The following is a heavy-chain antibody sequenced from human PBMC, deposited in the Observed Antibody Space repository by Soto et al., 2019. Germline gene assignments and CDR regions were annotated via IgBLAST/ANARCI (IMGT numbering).Heavy chain of an antibody. CDR2: ISGSGGST. D-gene: IGHD3-22*01. J-gene: IGHJ4*02. V-gene: IGHV3-23*01. Sequence: PGGSLRLSCAASGFTFSSYAMSWVRQAPGKGLEWVSAISGSGGSTYYADSVKGRFTISRDNSKNTLYLQMNSLRAEDTAVYYCAKYPYYYDSSGYPLGFDYWGQGTLVTVSS. CDR1: GFTFSSYA. CDR3: AKYPYYYDSSGYPLGFDY.